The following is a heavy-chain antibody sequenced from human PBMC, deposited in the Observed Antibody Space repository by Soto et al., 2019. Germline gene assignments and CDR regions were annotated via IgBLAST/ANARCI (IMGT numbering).Heavy chain of an antibody. Sequence: QVQLVQSGAEVKKPGASVKVSCKASGYTFTSYYMHWVRQAPGQGLEWMGIINPSGGSTSYAQKFKGGFTMTRDTSTSTVYMELSSLRSEDTAVYYCARGEGYSYGVPSGYGMDVWGQGTTVTVSS. CDR3: ARGEGYSYGVPSGYGMDV. CDR2: INPSGGST. D-gene: IGHD5-18*01. J-gene: IGHJ6*02. CDR1: GYTFTSYY. V-gene: IGHV1-46*01.